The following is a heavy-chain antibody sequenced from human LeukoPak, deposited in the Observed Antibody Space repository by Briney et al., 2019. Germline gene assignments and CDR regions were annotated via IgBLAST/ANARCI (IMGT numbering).Heavy chain of an antibody. CDR3: ARLLNPCITMVRSPGCWYFDL. J-gene: IGHJ2*01. CDR1: GGSISSSSYY. Sequence: SETLSLTCTVSGGSISSSSYYWGWIRQPPGKGLEWIGSIYYSGSTYYNPSLKSRVTISVDTSKNQFSLKLSSVTAADTAVYYCARLLNPCITMVRSPGCWYFDLWGRGTLATVSS. V-gene: IGHV4-39*07. D-gene: IGHD3-10*01. CDR2: IYYSGST.